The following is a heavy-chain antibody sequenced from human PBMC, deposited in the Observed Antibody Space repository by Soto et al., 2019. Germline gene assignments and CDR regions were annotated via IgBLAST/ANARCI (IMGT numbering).Heavy chain of an antibody. J-gene: IGHJ4*02. Sequence: SETLSLTCTVSGGSISSFYYYWSWIRQPPGKGLEWIGYIYYSGSTYYNPSLKSRVTISVDTSKNQFSLKLSSVTAADTAVYYCAKAAAARGFDYWGQGTLVTVSS. V-gene: IGHV4-30-4*02. CDR3: AKAAAARGFDY. D-gene: IGHD6-13*01. CDR1: GGSISSFYYY. CDR2: IYYSGST.